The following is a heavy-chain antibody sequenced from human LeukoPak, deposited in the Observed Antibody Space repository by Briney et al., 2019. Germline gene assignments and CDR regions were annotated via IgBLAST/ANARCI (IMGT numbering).Heavy chain of an antibody. CDR3: ARPPHSSWYYYFDY. Sequence: GGSLRLSCAASGFTFSSYAMHWVRQAPGKGPEWVAVISYDGSNKYYADSVKGRFTISRDNSKNTLYLQMNSLRAEDTAVYYCARPPHSSWYYYFDYWGQGTLVTVSS. D-gene: IGHD6-13*01. J-gene: IGHJ4*02. CDR1: GFTFSSYA. V-gene: IGHV3-30-3*01. CDR2: ISYDGSNK.